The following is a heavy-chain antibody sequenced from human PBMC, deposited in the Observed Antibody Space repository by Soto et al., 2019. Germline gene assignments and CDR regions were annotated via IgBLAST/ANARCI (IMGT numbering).Heavy chain of an antibody. J-gene: IGHJ3*02. D-gene: IGHD6-6*01. CDR1: GYSFTSYW. Sequence: PGESLKISCQGSGYSFTSYWIGWVRQMPGKGLEWMGIIYPGDSDTRYSPSFQGQVTISADKSISTAYLQWSSLKASDTAMYYCASSSIAARPYDAFDIWGQGTMVTVSS. CDR3: ASSSIAARPYDAFDI. CDR2: IYPGDSDT. V-gene: IGHV5-51*01.